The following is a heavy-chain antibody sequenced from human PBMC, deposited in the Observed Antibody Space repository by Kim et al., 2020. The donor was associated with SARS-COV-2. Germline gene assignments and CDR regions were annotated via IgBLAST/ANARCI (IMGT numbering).Heavy chain of an antibody. Sequence: QGRVTITADESTSTAYMELSSLRSEDTAVYYCAREPTYYDDSYNWFDPWGQGTLVTVSS. D-gene: IGHD3-3*01. V-gene: IGHV1-69*01. J-gene: IGHJ5*02. CDR3: AREPTYYDDSYNWFDP.